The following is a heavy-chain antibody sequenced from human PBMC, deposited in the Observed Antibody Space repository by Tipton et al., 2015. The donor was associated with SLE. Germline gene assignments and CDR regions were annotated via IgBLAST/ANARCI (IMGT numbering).Heavy chain of an antibody. CDR2: IYYSGST. CDR1: GGSISSHY. Sequence: TLSLTCTVSGGSISSHYWSWIRQPPGKGLEWIGYIYYSGSTNYNPSPKSRVTISVDTSKNQFSLKLSSVTAADTAVYYCARDGLSSGWYEGLFYWGQGTLVTVSS. CDR3: ARDGLSSGWYEGLFY. D-gene: IGHD6-19*01. J-gene: IGHJ4*02. V-gene: IGHV4-59*11.